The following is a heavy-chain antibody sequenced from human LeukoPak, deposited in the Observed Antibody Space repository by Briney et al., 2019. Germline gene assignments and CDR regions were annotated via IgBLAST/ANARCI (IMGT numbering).Heavy chain of an antibody. CDR3: ARASVVVTASEFAFDI. D-gene: IGHD2-21*02. Sequence: GGSLRLSCAASGFTVSSNYMSWVRQAPGKGLEWVSVIYSGGSTYYADSVKGRFTISRHNSKNTLYLQMNSLRAEDTAVYYCARASVVVTASEFAFDIWGQGTMVTVSS. CDR1: GFTVSSNY. J-gene: IGHJ3*02. V-gene: IGHV3-53*04. CDR2: IYSGGST.